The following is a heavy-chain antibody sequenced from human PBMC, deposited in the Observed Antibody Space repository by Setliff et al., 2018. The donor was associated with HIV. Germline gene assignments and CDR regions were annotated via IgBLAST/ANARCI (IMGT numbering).Heavy chain of an antibody. D-gene: IGHD3-22*01. Sequence: PGESLKISCAVSGFIFNTYSMNWVRQAPGKGLEWVSYIGGSGSAIYYADSVKGRFTISRDNAKNSLYLQLNSLRAEDTAVYYCVRDASPDYDSGGYSAGGHWGRGTLVTVSS. CDR3: VRDASPDYDSGGYSAGGH. CDR1: GFIFNTYS. V-gene: IGHV3-48*01. CDR2: IGGSGSAI. J-gene: IGHJ4*02.